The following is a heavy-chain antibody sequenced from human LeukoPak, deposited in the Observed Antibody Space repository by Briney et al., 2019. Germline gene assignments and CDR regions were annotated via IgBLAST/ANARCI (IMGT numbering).Heavy chain of an antibody. D-gene: IGHD1-26*01. J-gene: IGHJ4*02. V-gene: IGHV4-4*07. Sequence: SETLTLTCSVSGVSITNYYWAWIRQPAGKGLEWIGRIYISGSTNYNPSLKSRVSISIDKTNNQFSLKLRSVTAADTAVYYCARDYLVGAPLDSWGQGTLVTVSS. CDR1: GVSITNYY. CDR2: IYISGST. CDR3: ARDYLVGAPLDS.